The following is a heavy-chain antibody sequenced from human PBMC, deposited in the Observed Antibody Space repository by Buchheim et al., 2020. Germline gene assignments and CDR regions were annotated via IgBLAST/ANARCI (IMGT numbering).Heavy chain of an antibody. V-gene: IGHV3-48*01. D-gene: IGHD3-9*01. Sequence: EVQLVESGGGLVQPGGSLRLSCESSGFTFSTSTMSWVRQTPAKGLEWVSYISANSRTIYYADSVRGRFTISRDNSKNTLYLQMNSLRAEDTAVYYCAKDRRYFDWLLLSWGQGTL. CDR2: ISANSRTI. J-gene: IGHJ5*02. CDR1: GFTFSTST. CDR3: AKDRRYFDWLLLS.